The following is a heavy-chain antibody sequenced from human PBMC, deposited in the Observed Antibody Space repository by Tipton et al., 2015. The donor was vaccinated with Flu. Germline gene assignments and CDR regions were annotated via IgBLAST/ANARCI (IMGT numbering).Heavy chain of an antibody. J-gene: IGHJ4*02. D-gene: IGHD4-17*01. V-gene: IGHV4-59*01. CDR2: IRNDGTT. CDR1: GVSISGYF. Sequence: TLSLTCTVSGVSISGYFWSWIRQSPGKGLEWIGFIRNDGTTNYNSSLRSRVTISLVTSKNQFSLNLNSVTAADTAVYYCGKTGRSAAVTDYWGQGSLVTVSS. CDR3: GKTGRSAAVTDY.